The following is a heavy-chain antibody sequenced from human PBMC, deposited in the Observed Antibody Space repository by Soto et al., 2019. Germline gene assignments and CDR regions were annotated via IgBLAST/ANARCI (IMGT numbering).Heavy chain of an antibody. Sequence: QVQLVESGGGVVQPGRSLRLSCAASGFTFSSYGMHWVRQAPGKGLEWVAVISYDGSNKYYADSVKGRFTISRDNYKNTLYLQMNSLRAEDTAVYYCAKGRVVTAFGYDDYWGQGTLVTVSS. CDR3: AKGRVVTAFGYDDY. CDR2: ISYDGSNK. D-gene: IGHD2-21*02. CDR1: GFTFSSYG. J-gene: IGHJ4*02. V-gene: IGHV3-30*18.